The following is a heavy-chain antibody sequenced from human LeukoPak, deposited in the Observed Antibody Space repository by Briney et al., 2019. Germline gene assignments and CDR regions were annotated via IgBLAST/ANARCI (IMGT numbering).Heavy chain of an antibody. J-gene: IGHJ4*02. Sequence: SETLSLTCAVYGGSFSGYYWSWIRQPPGKGPEWIGEINHSGSTNYNPSLKSRVTISVDTSKNQFSLKLSSVTAADTAVYYCARGPPPYYDSSGYHSPFDYWGQGTLVTVSS. CDR1: GGSFSGYY. CDR3: ARGPPPYYDSSGYHSPFDY. D-gene: IGHD3-22*01. V-gene: IGHV4-34*01. CDR2: INHSGST.